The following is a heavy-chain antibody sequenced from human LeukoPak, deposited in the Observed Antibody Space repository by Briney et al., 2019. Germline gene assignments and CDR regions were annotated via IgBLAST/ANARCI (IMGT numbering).Heavy chain of an antibody. Sequence: PSETLSLTCGVYGGSFSAYRWNWIRQPPGKDLEWVGEINHSGSAKYHPSFKSPVTISVDTSKNQVSLSLNSVTAADTAVYYCAGGPRESFYNWFDPWGQGTPVTVSS. CDR3: AGGPRESFYNWFDP. V-gene: IGHV4-34*01. D-gene: IGHD3-16*02. CDR1: GGSFSAYR. CDR2: INHSGSA. J-gene: IGHJ5*02.